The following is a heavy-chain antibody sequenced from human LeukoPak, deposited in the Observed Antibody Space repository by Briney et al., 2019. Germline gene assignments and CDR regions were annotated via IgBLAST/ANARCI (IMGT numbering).Heavy chain of an antibody. J-gene: IGHJ6*03. CDR3: AREAARILGDYMDV. V-gene: IGHV1-2*02. Sequence: ASVKVSCKASGYTFTGYYMHWVRQAPGQGLEWMGWINPNSGGTNYAQKFQGRGTMTRDTSISTAYMELSRLRSDDTAVYYCAREAARILGDYMDVWGKGTTVTVSS. CDR2: INPNSGGT. CDR1: GYTFTGYY. D-gene: IGHD5-18*01.